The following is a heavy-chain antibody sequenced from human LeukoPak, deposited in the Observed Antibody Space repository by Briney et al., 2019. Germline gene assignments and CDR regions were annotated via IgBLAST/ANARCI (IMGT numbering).Heavy chain of an antibody. Sequence: SVQVSCKASAGTISSYAISWVRQAPGQGREWMGGIIPIFGTANYAQKFQGRVTITADESTSTAYMELSSLRSGDTAVYYCARGGSVTFGTSFDYWGQGALVTV. CDR1: AGTISSYA. V-gene: IGHV1-69*13. CDR3: ARGGSVTFGTSFDY. CDR2: IIPIFGTA. D-gene: IGHD3-10*01. J-gene: IGHJ4*02.